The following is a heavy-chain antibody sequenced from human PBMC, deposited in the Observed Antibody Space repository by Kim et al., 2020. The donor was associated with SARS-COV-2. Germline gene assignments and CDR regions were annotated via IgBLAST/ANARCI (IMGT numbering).Heavy chain of an antibody. V-gene: IGHV3-30*01. J-gene: IGHJ4*02. Sequence: DSVKGRITNSRDNSKNTLYLQMNSLGAEDTAVYYCARASAPVDATLVGYWGQGTLVTVSS. D-gene: IGHD5-12*01. CDR3: ARASAPVDATLVGY.